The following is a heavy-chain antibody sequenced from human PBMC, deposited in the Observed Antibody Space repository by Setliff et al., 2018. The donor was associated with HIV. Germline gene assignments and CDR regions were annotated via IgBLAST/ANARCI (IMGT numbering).Heavy chain of an antibody. Sequence: ASVKVSCKASGYTFIIFDINWVRQATGQVPEWMGWMNPASGSTGYAQKLQGRVTMNTDTSTSTAYMELRSLRSDDTAVYYCARDMTTVTYNWFDSWGQGTLVTVSS. V-gene: IGHV1-8*01. CDR2: MNPASGST. D-gene: IGHD4-17*01. J-gene: IGHJ5*01. CDR3: ARDMTTVTYNWFDS. CDR1: GYTFIIFD.